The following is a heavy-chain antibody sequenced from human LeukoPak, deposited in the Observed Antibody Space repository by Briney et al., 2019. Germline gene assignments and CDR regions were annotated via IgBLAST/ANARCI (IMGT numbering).Heavy chain of an antibody. CDR3: ARTREPYYYDSSAPDFDY. CDR1: GFTFSSSW. V-gene: IGHV3-74*01. Sequence: GGSLRLSCAASGFTFSSSWMHWVRQAPGKGLVWVSRISNDGTYISYADSVKGRFTISRDNAKNTLYLQMSSLRAEDTAMYYCARTREPYYYDSSAPDFDYWGQGTLVTVSS. J-gene: IGHJ4*02. D-gene: IGHD3-22*01. CDR2: ISNDGTYI.